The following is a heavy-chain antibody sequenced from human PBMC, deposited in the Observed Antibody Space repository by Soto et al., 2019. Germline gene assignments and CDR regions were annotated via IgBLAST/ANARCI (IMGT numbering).Heavy chain of an antibody. J-gene: IGHJ3*02. Sequence: SETLSLTCTVSGGSISSYYWSWIRQPPGKGLEWIGYIYYSGSTNYNPSLKSRVTISVDTSKNQFSLKLSSETAADTAVYYCARDWYSGNRGGKAGTKFPAGAFDIWGQGTTVT. CDR3: ARDWYSGNRGGKAGTKFPAGAFDI. CDR1: GGSISSYY. D-gene: IGHD1-26*01. CDR2: IYYSGST. V-gene: IGHV4-59*01.